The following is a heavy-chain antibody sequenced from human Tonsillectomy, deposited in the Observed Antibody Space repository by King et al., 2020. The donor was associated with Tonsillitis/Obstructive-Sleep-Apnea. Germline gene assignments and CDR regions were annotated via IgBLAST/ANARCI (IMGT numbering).Heavy chain of an antibody. V-gene: IGHV5-10-1*03. CDR3: ARHSEYYYASSEYLHAIDI. CDR2: IDPSDSYT. D-gene: IGHD3-22*01. CDR1: GYTFTSYW. J-gene: IGHJ3*02. Sequence: QLVQSGAEVKKPGESLRISCKGSGYTFTSYWITWVRQRPGKGREWRGRIDPSDSYTNFSPSFQAHVTISAAKSIITAYLQWSTLKASDTAMYYCARHSEYYYASSEYLHAIDIWGQGTLVTVSS.